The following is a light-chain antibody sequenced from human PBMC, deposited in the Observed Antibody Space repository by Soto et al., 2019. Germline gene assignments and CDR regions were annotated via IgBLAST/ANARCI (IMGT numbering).Light chain of an antibody. Sequence: DIQMTQSPSTLSASVGDRVIITCRASQSISNWLAWYQRKPGKAPKLLIYDASSLESGVPSRFSGSGSGTEFTLTISSLQPDDFVTYYCQQYNTNSWTFGQGTKVEIK. V-gene: IGKV1-5*01. J-gene: IGKJ1*01. CDR1: QSISNW. CDR2: DAS. CDR3: QQYNTNSWT.